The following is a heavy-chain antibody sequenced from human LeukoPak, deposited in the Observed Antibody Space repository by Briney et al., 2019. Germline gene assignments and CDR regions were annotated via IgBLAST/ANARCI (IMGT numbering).Heavy chain of an antibody. CDR2: IYVTGT. Sequence: SETLSLTCTVSGGSIGPYYWSWIRQSPGKGLEWIGYIYVTGTRYNPYLQSRVTISVDRSRNQFFLKMSSVTAADTAVYYCARHIGGGIEDMDVWGKGTKVIVS. V-gene: IGHV4-59*08. J-gene: IGHJ6*03. CDR1: GGSIGPYY. D-gene: IGHD3-16*02. CDR3: ARHIGGGIEDMDV.